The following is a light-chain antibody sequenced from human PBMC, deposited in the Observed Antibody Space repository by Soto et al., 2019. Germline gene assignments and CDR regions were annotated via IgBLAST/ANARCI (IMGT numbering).Light chain of an antibody. Sequence: SYELTQPPSVSVSPGQTARITCSGDALPEQYAYWYQQKPGQAPALVIYKDTERPSGIPERFSGSSSGTTVTLTISGVQAEDEADYYCQSADSSGTSPFGGGTKLTVL. CDR2: KDT. CDR1: ALPEQY. J-gene: IGLJ2*01. V-gene: IGLV3-25*03. CDR3: QSADSSGTSP.